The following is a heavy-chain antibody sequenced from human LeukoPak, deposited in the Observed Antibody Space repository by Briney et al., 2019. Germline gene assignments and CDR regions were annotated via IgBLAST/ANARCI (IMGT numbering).Heavy chain of an antibody. CDR2: IWYDGSNK. J-gene: IGHJ2*01. Sequence: PGGSLRLSCAASGFTFSSYGMHWVRQAPGKGLEWVAVIWYDGSNKYYADSVKGRFTISRDNSKNTLYLQMNSLRAEDTAVYYCAKDGTYSWQQLAWYFDLWGRGTLVTVSS. CDR1: GFTFSSYG. D-gene: IGHD6-13*01. V-gene: IGHV3-30*02. CDR3: AKDGTYSWQQLAWYFDL.